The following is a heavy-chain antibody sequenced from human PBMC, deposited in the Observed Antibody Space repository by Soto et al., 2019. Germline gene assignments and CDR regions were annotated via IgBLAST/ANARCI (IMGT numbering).Heavy chain of an antibody. CDR3: ARTRRRFLEARSGYYYGMDV. CDR2: INHSGST. Sequence: SETLSLTCAVYGGSFSCYYWSWIRQPPGKGLEWIGEINHSGSTNYNPSLKSRVTISVDTSKNQFSLKLSSVTAADTAVYYCARTRRRFLEARSGYYYGMDVWG. CDR1: GGSFSCYY. V-gene: IGHV4-34*01. D-gene: IGHD3-3*01. J-gene: IGHJ6*01.